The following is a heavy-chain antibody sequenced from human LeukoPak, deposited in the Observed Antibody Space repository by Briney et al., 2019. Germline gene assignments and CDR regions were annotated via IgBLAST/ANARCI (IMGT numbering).Heavy chain of an antibody. CDR3: ARGLVAAAALDY. CDR2: INPSGGST. V-gene: IGHV1-46*01. J-gene: IGHJ4*02. D-gene: IGHD6-25*01. CDR1: GYTFTSYY. Sequence: ASVKVSCKASGYTFTSYYMHWVRQAPGQGLEWMGMINPSGGSTGYAQKFQARVTMTRDTSTSTVYMELSSLRSEDTAVYYCARGLVAAAALDYWGQGTLVTVSS.